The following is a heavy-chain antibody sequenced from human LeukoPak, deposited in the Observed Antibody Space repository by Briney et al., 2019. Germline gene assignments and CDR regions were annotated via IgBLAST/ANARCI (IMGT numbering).Heavy chain of an antibody. Sequence: GVALRLSCAASGFTFSRYWMHWVRQAPGKGLVWVSRIDEYGTTINYADSVKGRFTISRNNAGDTLFLQMNSLRAEDTGVYYCATDLSGRQDYWGQGTLVTVSS. V-gene: IGHV3-74*01. CDR1: GFTFSRYW. CDR2: IDEYGTTI. D-gene: IGHD5-12*01. CDR3: ATDLSGRQDY. J-gene: IGHJ4*02.